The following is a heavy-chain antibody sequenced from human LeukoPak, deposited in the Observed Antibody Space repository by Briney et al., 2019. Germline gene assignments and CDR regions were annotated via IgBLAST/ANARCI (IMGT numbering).Heavy chain of an antibody. CDR3: ARDLYNWNDETHAFDI. D-gene: IGHD1-1*01. V-gene: IGHV4-59*01. Sequence: PSETLSLTCTVSGGSISSYYWSWIRQPPGKGLEWIGYIYYSGSTNYNPSLKSRVTISVDTSKNQFSLKLSSVTAADTAVYYCARDLYNWNDETHAFDIWGQGTMVTVSS. CDR2: IYYSGST. CDR1: GGSISSYY. J-gene: IGHJ3*02.